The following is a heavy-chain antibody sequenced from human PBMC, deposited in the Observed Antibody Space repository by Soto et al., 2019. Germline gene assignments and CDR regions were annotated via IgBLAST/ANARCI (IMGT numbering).Heavy chain of an antibody. CDR3: ARLVPAASSNWFDP. J-gene: IGHJ5*02. V-gene: IGHV4-34*01. Sequence: SETLSLTCAVYGGSFSGYYWSWIRQPPGKGLEWIGEINHSGSTNYNPSLKSRVTISVDTSKNQFSLKLSSVTAADTAVYYCARLVPAASSNWFDPWGQGTLVTVSS. CDR2: INHSGST. CDR1: GGSFSGYY. D-gene: IGHD2-2*01.